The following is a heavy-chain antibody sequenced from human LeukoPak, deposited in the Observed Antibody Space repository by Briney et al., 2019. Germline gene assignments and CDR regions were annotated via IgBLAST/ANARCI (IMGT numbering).Heavy chain of an antibody. CDR2: SYYSGSI. V-gene: IGHV4-31*03. Sequence: SETLSLTCTVSGGSIRSGGHYWTWIRQVPGKGLEWIGYSYYSGSIDYDSSLKSRVTISVDTSKNQFSLKLSSVTAADTAVYYCACARSGAVASTVLDYWGQGTLVIVSS. CDR1: GGSIRSGGHY. D-gene: IGHD6-19*01. CDR3: ACARSGAVASTVLDY. J-gene: IGHJ4*02.